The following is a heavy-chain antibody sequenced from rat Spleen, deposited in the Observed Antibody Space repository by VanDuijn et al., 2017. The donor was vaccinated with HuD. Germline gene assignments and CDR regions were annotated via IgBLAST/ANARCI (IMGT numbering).Heavy chain of an antibody. Sequence: EVQLVESGGGLVQPGRSLKLSCAASGFTFSDYYMAWVRQAPKKGLEWVASISYEGSSTYYGDSVKGRFTISRDNAENTVYLQMNSLRSEDTATYYCAKEGFDYWGQGVMVTVSS. V-gene: IGHV5-22*01. CDR1: GFTFSDYY. CDR2: ISYEGSST. J-gene: IGHJ2*01. CDR3: AKEGFDY. D-gene: IGHD1-11*01.